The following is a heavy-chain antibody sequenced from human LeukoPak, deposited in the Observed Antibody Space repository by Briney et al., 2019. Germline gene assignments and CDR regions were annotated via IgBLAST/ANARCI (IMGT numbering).Heavy chain of an antibody. Sequence: SETLSLTCNVSGGSISSSSYYWGWIRQPPGKGLEWIGSIYYSGSTYYNPSLTSRVTISIDTSKNQLSLRLSSVTAADTAVYYCAREGSRDFWSGPVYYFDYWGQGTLVTVSS. CDR2: IYYSGST. CDR1: GGSISSSSYY. V-gene: IGHV4-39*07. D-gene: IGHD3-3*01. J-gene: IGHJ4*02. CDR3: AREGSRDFWSGPVYYFDY.